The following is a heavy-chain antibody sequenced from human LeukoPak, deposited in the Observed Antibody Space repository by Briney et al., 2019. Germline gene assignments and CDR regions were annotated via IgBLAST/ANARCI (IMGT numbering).Heavy chain of an antibody. CDR1: GYTFTSYG. D-gene: IGHD2-2*02. V-gene: IGHV1-18*01. CDR2: ISDYNGNT. Sequence: ASVKVSCKASGYTFTSYGISWVRQAPGRGLEWMGWISDYNGNTNYAQKHQGRVTMTTDTSTSTAYMELRSLRSDDTAVYYCARDLEDIVVVPAAIVYFQHWGQGTLVTVSS. J-gene: IGHJ1*01. CDR3: ARDLEDIVVVPAAIVYFQH.